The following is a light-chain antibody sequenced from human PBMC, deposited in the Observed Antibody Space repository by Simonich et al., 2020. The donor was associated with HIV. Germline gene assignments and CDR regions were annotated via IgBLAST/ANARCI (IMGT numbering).Light chain of an antibody. J-gene: IGLJ2*01. CDR1: SSNIGAGYD. Sequence: QSVLTQPPSVSGAPGQRVTISCTGSSSNIGAGYDVHWYQQLPGKAPKLLIYGNNNRPSGVPDRFSGSKSGTSASLAITGLQAEDEADYYCQSYDSSLSALFGGGTKLTVL. CDR3: QSYDSSLSAL. CDR2: GNN. V-gene: IGLV1-40*01.